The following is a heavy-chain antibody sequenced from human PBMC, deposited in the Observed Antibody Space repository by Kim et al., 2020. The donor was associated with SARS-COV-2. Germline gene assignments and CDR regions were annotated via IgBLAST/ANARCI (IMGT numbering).Heavy chain of an antibody. Sequence: YADSVKGRFTISRDNAKNSLYLQMNSLRAEDTAVYYCARGRDDILTGYYYWGQGTLVTVSS. CDR3: ARGRDDILTGYYY. J-gene: IGHJ4*02. V-gene: IGHV3-21*01. D-gene: IGHD3-9*01.